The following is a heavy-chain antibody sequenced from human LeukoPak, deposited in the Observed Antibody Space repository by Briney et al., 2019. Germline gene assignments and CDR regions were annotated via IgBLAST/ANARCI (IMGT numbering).Heavy chain of an antibody. V-gene: IGHV3-7*01. Sequence: GGSLRLSXAASGFTFSTYWMSWVRQAPGKGLEWVANIKQDGREKYYVDSVKGRFTISRDNAKNSLYLQMNSLRAEDTAVYYCARGGGNYYNYWGQGTLVTVSS. CDR3: ARGGGNYYNY. D-gene: IGHD4-23*01. J-gene: IGHJ4*02. CDR1: GFTFSTYW. CDR2: IKQDGREK.